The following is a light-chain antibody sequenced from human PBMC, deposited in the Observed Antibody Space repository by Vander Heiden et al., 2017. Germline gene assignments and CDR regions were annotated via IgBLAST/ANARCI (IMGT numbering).Light chain of an antibody. V-gene: IGLV3-25*02. CDR1: PFPKQY. J-gene: IGLJ3*02. CDR2: SDS. Sequence: SYDLTPPPSVSVSPGQTARLTCSGNPFPKQYVYWYQQKSGQAPVRVMFSDSERPSGIPERFSGFSAGTNATFITIGVQADEEADDYCQATDSSGSYVLFGGGTQMTVL. CDR3: QATDSSGSYVL.